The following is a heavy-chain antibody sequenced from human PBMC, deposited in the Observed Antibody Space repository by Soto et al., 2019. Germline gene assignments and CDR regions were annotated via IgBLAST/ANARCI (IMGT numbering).Heavy chain of an antibody. J-gene: IGHJ4*02. V-gene: IGHV3-21*01. CDR3: VCGDPRGY. Sequence: EVQLVESGGGLVQPGGSLRLSCAASGFAFNTYTMNWVRQAPGKGLEWVSSIGWTGSDMYYADSVRGRFTISRDNAENSLYLQINSLRVEDTAVYYCVCGDPRGYWGQGTLVTVSS. CDR1: GFAFNTYT. CDR2: IGWTGSDM. D-gene: IGHD4-17*01.